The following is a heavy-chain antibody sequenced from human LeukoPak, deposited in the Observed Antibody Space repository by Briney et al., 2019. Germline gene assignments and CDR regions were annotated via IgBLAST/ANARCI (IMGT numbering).Heavy chain of an antibody. Sequence: KPSQTLSLTCTVSGGSISSGGYYWSWIRQHPGKGLEWIGYIYYSGSTYYNPSLKSRVTISVDTSKNQFSLKLSSVTAADTAVYYCARGYCSRTSCYTGYGMDVWGQGSTVTVSS. D-gene: IGHD2-2*02. CDR3: ARGYCSRTSCYTGYGMDV. V-gene: IGHV4-31*03. CDR2: IYYSGST. CDR1: GGSISSGGYY. J-gene: IGHJ6*02.